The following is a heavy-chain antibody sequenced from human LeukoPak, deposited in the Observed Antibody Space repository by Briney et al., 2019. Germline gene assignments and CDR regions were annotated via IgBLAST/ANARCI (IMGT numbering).Heavy chain of an antibody. V-gene: IGHV3-30*18. CDR3: AKDGMATISYYFDY. CDR2: ISYDGSNK. CDR1: GFTFSSYG. J-gene: IGHJ4*02. Sequence: GRSLRLSCAASGFTFSSYGMHWVRQAPGKGLEWVPVISYDGSNKYYADSVKGRFTISRDNSKNTLYLQMNSLRAEDTAVYYCAKDGMATISYYFDYWGQGTLVTVSS. D-gene: IGHD5-24*01.